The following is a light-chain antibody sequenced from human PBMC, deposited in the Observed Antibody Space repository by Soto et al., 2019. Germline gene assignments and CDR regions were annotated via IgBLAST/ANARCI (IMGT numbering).Light chain of an antibody. CDR1: QSISNW. CDR3: QQYNNYSWT. Sequence: DIQMTQSPSTLSASVGDRVTITCRASQSISNWLAWYQQKPGKAPKLLIYDASSLESGVPSRFSGSGSGTEFTLTISSLQPDDFATYYCQQYNNYSWTFGQGTKVESK. CDR2: DAS. V-gene: IGKV1-5*01. J-gene: IGKJ1*01.